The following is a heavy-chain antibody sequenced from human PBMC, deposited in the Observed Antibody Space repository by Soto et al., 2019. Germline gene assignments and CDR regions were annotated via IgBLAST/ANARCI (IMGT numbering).Heavy chain of an antibody. CDR3: ARADYDFWSGTNGDYYGMDV. Sequence: GGSLRLSCAASGFTFSSYDMHWVSQATGKGLEWVSAIGTAGDTYYPGSVKGRFTISRENAKNSLYLQMNSLRAEDTAVYYCARADYDFWSGTNGDYYGMDVWGQGTTVTVSS. J-gene: IGHJ6*02. V-gene: IGHV3-13*01. CDR2: IGTAGDT. CDR1: GFTFSSYD. D-gene: IGHD3-3*01.